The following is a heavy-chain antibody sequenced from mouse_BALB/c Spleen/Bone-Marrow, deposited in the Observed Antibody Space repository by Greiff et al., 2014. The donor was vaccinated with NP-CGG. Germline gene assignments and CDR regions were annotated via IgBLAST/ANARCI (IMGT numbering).Heavy chain of an antibody. CDR2: INPYNGAT. V-gene: IGHV1-31*01. CDR1: GYSFTGYY. J-gene: IGHJ2*01. D-gene: IGHD1-1*01. CDR3: ARGIYYGGYFYY. Sequence: VQLQQSGPELVKPGASVKISCKASGYSFTGYYMHWVKQSHVKSLEWIGRINPYNGATSYNQNFKDKASLTVDKSSSTAYMELHSLTSEDSAVYYCARGIYYGGYFYYWGQGTTLTVSS.